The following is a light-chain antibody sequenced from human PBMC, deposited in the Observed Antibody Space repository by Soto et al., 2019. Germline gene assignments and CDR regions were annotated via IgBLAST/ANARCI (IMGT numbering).Light chain of an antibody. CDR2: EVD. Sequence: QSALTQPASVSGSPGQSITISRTGTSTDIGGYTYVSWYQQHPGKVPKLMIYEVDNRPSGVSNRFSGSKSGSTASLTISGLQAEDEADYFCSSYSRTTTRVVFGGGTKLTVL. J-gene: IGLJ2*01. V-gene: IGLV2-14*01. CDR3: SSYSRTTTRVV. CDR1: STDIGGYTY.